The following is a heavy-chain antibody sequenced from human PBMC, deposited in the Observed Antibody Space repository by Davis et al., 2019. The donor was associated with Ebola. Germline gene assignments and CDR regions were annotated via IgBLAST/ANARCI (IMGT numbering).Heavy chain of an antibody. Sequence: PSETLSLTCAVYGGSFNTYYWTWIRQPPGKGLEWIGEINHSGTTKYNPSLKSRVTISVDTSKNQFSLKLSSVTAADTAIYYCARDVYYAYGGVDYWGQGTLVTVSS. D-gene: IGHD3-16*01. CDR2: INHSGTT. CDR3: ARDVYYAYGGVDY. V-gene: IGHV4-34*01. J-gene: IGHJ4*02. CDR1: GGSFNTYY.